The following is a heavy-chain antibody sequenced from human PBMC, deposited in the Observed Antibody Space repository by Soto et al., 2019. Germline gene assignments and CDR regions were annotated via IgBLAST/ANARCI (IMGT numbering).Heavy chain of an antibody. CDR1: GGTFSSYA. CDR3: ARESGNYRTYYYYGLDV. Sequence: SVKVSCKASGGTFSSYAISWVRQAPGQGLEWMGGIIPIFGTANYAQKFQGRVTITADKSTSTAYMELSSLRSEDTAVYYCARESGNYRTYYYYGLDVWGQGTTVTVS. CDR2: IIPIFGTA. J-gene: IGHJ6*02. V-gene: IGHV1-69*06. D-gene: IGHD3-10*01.